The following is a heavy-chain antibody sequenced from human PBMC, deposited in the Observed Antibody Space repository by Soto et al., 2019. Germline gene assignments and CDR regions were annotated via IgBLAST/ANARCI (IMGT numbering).Heavy chain of an antibody. V-gene: IGHV4-39*01. CDR2: IYYSGST. CDR3: ARRYSGYDSNWYFDL. J-gene: IGHJ2*01. CDR1: GGSISSSSYY. Sequence: QLQLQESGPGLVKPSETLSLTCTVSGGSISSSSYYWGWIRQPPGKGLEWIGSIYYSGSTYYNPSLKSRVTISVDTSKNQSSLKLSSVTAADTAVYYCARRYSGYDSNWYFDLWGRGTLVTVSS. D-gene: IGHD5-12*01.